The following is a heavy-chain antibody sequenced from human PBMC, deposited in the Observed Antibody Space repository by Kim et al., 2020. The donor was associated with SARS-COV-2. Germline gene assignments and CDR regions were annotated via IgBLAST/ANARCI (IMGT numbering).Heavy chain of an antibody. CDR2: INPSGGST. CDR3: AILTAGYYDTQPSPAPLDY. Sequence: ASVKVSCKASGYTFTSYYMHWVRQAPGQGLEWMGIINPSGGSTSYAQKFQGRVTMTRDTSTSTVYMELSSLRSEDTAVYYCAILTAGYYDTQPSPAPLDYWGQGTLVTVSS. CDR1: GYTFTSYY. D-gene: IGHD3-9*01. J-gene: IGHJ4*02. V-gene: IGHV1-46*01.